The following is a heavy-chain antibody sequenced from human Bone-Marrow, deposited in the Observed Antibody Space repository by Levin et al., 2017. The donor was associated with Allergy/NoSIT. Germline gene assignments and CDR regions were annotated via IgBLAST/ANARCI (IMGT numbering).Heavy chain of an antibody. J-gene: IGHJ6*02. Sequence: GGSLRLSCAASGFTFSTYEMNWVRQAPGKGLEWVSYITSSGDTIYYADSVKGRFTVSRDNSKNSLFLQMNSLRVEDTAIYYCAREGVGRYYYYYNMDVWGQGTTVTVSS. CDR1: GFTFSTYE. CDR3: AREGVGRYYYYYNMDV. D-gene: IGHD1-26*01. V-gene: IGHV3-48*03. CDR2: ITSSGDTI.